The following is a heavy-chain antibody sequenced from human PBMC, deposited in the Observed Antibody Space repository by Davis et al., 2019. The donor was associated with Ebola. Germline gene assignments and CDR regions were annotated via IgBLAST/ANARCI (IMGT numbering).Heavy chain of an antibody. CDR3: ARDFTYYFDSTGYYSAPNDALDI. V-gene: IGHV3-30-3*01. CDR1: GFVFSSYV. CDR2: LSHDESQK. J-gene: IGHJ3*02. Sequence: GESLKIFCEASGFVFSSYVMHWVRQAPGKGLEWVAVLSHDESQKYADSVKGRFTISRDNSKNTLYLEMHSLRPEDTAVYYCARDFTYYFDSTGYYSAPNDALDIWGQGTKVTVSS. D-gene: IGHD3-22*01.